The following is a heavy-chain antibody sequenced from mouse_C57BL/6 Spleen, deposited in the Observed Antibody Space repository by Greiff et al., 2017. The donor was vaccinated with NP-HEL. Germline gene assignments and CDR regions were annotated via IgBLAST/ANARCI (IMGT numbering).Heavy chain of an antibody. D-gene: IGHD1-1*01. CDR2: IDPENGDT. V-gene: IGHV14-4*01. CDR1: GFNIKDDY. CDR3: TAYYGSRDWYVDV. Sequence: VQLQQSGAELVRPGASVKLSCTASGFNIKDDYMHWVKQRPEQGLEWIGWIDPENGDTEYASKFQGKATRTADTSSNTAYLQLSSLTSEDTAVYYCTAYYGSRDWYVDVWGTGTTVTVSS. J-gene: IGHJ1*03.